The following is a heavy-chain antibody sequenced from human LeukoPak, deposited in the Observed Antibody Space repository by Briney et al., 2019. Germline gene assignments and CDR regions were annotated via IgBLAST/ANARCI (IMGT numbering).Heavy chain of an antibody. D-gene: IGHD3/OR15-3a*01. CDR3: ARGTDYYDI. Sequence: GGSLRLSCAVSGFTFSSYGMNWVRQAPGKGLEWVSYISSSSSTIYYADSVKGRFTISRDNAKNSLYLQMNSLRAEDTAVYYCARGTDYYDIWGQGTMVTVSS. CDR1: GFTFSSYG. J-gene: IGHJ3*02. V-gene: IGHV3-48*01. CDR2: ISSSSSTI.